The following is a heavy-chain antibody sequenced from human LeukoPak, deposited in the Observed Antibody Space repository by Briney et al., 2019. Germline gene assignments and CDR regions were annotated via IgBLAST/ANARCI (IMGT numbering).Heavy chain of an antibody. V-gene: IGHV1-8*02. CDR3: AREKLRFYDY. D-gene: IGHD3-3*01. J-gene: IGHJ4*02. CDR2: MNPNSGNT. CDR1: GYTFTSYD. Sequence: ASVKVSCKASGYTFTSYDINWVRQATGQGLEWMGWMNPNSGNTGYAQKFQGRVTMTRDTSTSTVYMELSSLRSEDTAVYYCAREKLRFYDYWGQGTLVTVSS.